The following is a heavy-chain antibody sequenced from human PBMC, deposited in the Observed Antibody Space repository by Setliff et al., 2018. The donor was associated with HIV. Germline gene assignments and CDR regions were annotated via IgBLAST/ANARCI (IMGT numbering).Heavy chain of an antibody. D-gene: IGHD6-19*01. V-gene: IGHV4-38-2*01. J-gene: IGHJ5*02. Sequence: SETLSLTCAVSAYSISSGYYWGWIRQPPGKGLEWIGSIYHSGSTYYNPSLKSRVTISVDTSKNQFSLKLSSVTAADTAVYYCARLRREEQWLVRGWFDPWGQGTLVTAPQ. CDR3: ARLRREEQWLVRGWFDP. CDR1: AYSISSGYY. CDR2: IYHSGST.